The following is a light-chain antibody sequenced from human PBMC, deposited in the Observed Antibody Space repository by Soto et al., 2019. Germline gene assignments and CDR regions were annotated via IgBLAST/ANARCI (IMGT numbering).Light chain of an antibody. CDR3: SSDTSSSTYV. Sequence: QSVLTQPASVSGSPGQSITISCTGTSSDVGYYNYVSWYQQHPGKAPKLMIYDVRNRPSGVSNRFSGSKSGNTASLTISGLQFEDEADYYCSSDTSSSTYVFGTGTKVTVL. CDR2: DVR. V-gene: IGLV2-14*03. J-gene: IGLJ1*01. CDR1: SSDVGYYNY.